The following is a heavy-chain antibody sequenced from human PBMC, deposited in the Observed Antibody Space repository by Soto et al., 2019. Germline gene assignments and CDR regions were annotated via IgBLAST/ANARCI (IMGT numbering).Heavy chain of an antibody. J-gene: IGHJ4*02. Sequence: PSETLSLTCTVSGGSISSYYWSWIRQPPGKGLEWIGYIYYSGSTNYNPSLKSRVTISVDTSKNQFSLKLSSVTAADTAVYYCARVFRYYYDSSGCFDYWGQGTLVTVSS. D-gene: IGHD3-22*01. CDR3: ARVFRYYYDSSGCFDY. CDR2: IYYSGST. V-gene: IGHV4-59*01. CDR1: GGSISSYY.